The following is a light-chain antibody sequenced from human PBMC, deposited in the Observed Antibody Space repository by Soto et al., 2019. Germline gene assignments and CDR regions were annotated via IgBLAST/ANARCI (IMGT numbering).Light chain of an antibody. J-gene: IGKJ1*01. Sequence: EIVLTQSLGTLSLSPGERATLSCRATQTISSNYLAWYQQKPGQAPKLLIHGASTRATGIPDRFSGSGSGTDFTLTISRLEPEDFAVYYCQLYGSSPKTFGQGTKVEV. CDR1: QTISSNY. CDR2: GAS. CDR3: QLYGSSPKT. V-gene: IGKV3-20*01.